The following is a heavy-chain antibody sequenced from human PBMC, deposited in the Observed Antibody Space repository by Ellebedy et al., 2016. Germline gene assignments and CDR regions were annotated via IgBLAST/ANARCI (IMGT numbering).Heavy chain of an antibody. V-gene: IGHV3-9*01. J-gene: IGHJ4*02. Sequence: SLKISXATSGFTFDDYALHWVRQVPGKGLEWVSGISWNSAAIGYGEAVKGRFTISRDSAKNNLYLQMNSLRVEDTALYFCAKGTMDYLYHWGQGTLVTVSS. CDR2: ISWNSAAI. CDR1: GFTFDDYA. CDR3: AKGTMDYLYH. D-gene: IGHD3-10*01.